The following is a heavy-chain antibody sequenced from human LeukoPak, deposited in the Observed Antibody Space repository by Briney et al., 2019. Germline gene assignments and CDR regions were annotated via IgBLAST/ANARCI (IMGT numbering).Heavy chain of an antibody. CDR2: ISGSGAGT. J-gene: IGHJ4*02. D-gene: IGHD6-19*01. CDR1: GFTFSSYA. Sequence: GGSLRLSCAASGFTFSSYAMSWVRQAPGKGLEWVSGISGSGAGTYYADSVKGRFTISRDNSKNTLYLQMNSLRGEDTAVYYCAKDRVIAVAGNDYWGQGTLVTVSS. CDR3: AKDRVIAVAGNDY. V-gene: IGHV3-23*01.